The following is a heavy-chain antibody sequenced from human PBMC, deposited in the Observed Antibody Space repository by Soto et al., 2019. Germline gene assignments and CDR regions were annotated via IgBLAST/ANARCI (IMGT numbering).Heavy chain of an antibody. V-gene: IGHV4-31*03. CDR1: CGSITSGGSF. CDR2: IGYSGAT. J-gene: IGHJ5*02. D-gene: IGHD2-15*01. CDR3: ARGGASSKWFAP. Sequence: SETLSLTCTVSCGSITSGGSFRSWIRQHPGKGPEWIAFIGYSGATSYNPSLASRVTISADTYKSQFSLNLRSVTAADTAVYYCARGGASSKWFAPWGKGTLVTVSS.